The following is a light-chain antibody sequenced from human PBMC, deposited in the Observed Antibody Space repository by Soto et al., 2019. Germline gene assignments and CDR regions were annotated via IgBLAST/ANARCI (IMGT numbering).Light chain of an antibody. J-gene: IGLJ1*01. V-gene: IGLV2-14*01. CDR3: SSYTTSAPYV. CDR1: SSDVGAYNF. Sequence: QSFLTQPASVSGSPGQSITISCTGTSSDVGAYNFVSWYQHHPGRAPKLIIYEVTIRPSGVSNRFSGSKSGNTASLTISGLQAEDEADYYCSSYTTSAPYVSGSGTKVTVL. CDR2: EVT.